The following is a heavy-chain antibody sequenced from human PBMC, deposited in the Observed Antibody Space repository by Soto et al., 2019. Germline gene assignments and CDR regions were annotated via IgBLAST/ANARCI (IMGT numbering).Heavy chain of an antibody. CDR3: ARGQEEDTPMVHIVY. Sequence: QVQLVQSGAEVKKPGSSVKVSCKASGGTFSSYAISCVRQAPGQGLEWMGGIIPILGTANYAQKFQGRVTITADESPSTAYMEMSSLRSEDTDVYYCARGQEEDTPMVHIVYWGQGTLVSVSS. D-gene: IGHD5-18*01. CDR1: GGTFSSYA. V-gene: IGHV1-69*01. CDR2: IIPILGTA. J-gene: IGHJ4*02.